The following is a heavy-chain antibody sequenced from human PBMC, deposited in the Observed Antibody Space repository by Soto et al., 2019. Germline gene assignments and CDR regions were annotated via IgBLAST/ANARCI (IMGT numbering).Heavy chain of an antibody. D-gene: IGHD6-19*01. Sequence: QVQLVQSGAEVKKPGVSVKISCKASGYTFTSYDINWVRQATGQGLEWMGWENPNSGNTGYAQKFQGRVTPTRNTSIRTAYLELSSLRSEDTAVYYCARERAVAGFDYWGQGTLVTVPS. CDR3: ARERAVAGFDY. CDR2: ENPNSGNT. J-gene: IGHJ4*02. V-gene: IGHV1-8*01. CDR1: GYTFTSYD.